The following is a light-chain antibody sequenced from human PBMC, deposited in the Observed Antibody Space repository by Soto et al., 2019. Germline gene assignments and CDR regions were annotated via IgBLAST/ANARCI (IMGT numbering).Light chain of an antibody. J-gene: IGKJ3*01. CDR1: QSISSE. V-gene: IGKV1-6*01. Sequence: IQMTQSPSSLSASVGDRVTITCRASQSISSELNWYQQKTGKAPKLLIYAASNLQSGVPARFSGSGSGTDFTLTISSLQPEDFATYYCLQKYFYPFTFGPGTKVDIK. CDR3: LQKYFYPFT. CDR2: AAS.